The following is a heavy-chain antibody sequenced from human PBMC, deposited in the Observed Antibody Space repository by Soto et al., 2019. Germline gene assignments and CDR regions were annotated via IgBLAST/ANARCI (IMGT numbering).Heavy chain of an antibody. V-gene: IGHV3-23*01. CDR2: ISGSGIST. D-gene: IGHD3-10*01. J-gene: IGHJ4*02. CDR3: VLWPPYYFDY. CDR1: GFTFRSYA. Sequence: PGGSLRLSCAASGFTFRSYAMSWVRQAPGKGLEWVSGISGSGISTHYADSVKGRFTIARDNSKNTRYLQMNSLRAEDTAVYYCVLWPPYYFDYWGQGTLVTVSS.